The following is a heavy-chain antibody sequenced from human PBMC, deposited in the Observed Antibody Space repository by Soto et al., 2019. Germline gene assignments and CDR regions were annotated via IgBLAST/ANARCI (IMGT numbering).Heavy chain of an antibody. J-gene: IGHJ6*03. V-gene: IGHV3-15*01. Sequence: EAQLVESGGGLVTPGGSLRLSCAASGFTFTNAWLTWVRQAPGKGLEWVGRIIRNSDGGTTNYAAPVRGRFTISRDDSKATLFLQMNSLETEDTGVYYCTTEYFYYMDVWGKGTTATVSS. CDR2: IIRNSDGGTT. CDR1: GFTFTNAW. CDR3: TTEYFYYMDV.